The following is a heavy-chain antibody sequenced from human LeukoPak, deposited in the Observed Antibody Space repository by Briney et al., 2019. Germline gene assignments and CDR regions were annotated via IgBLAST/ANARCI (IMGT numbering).Heavy chain of an antibody. CDR3: AMCLSGYYLGFDY. V-gene: IGHV1-2*02. Sequence: ASVKVSCKASGYTFTSYGISWVRQAPGQGLEWMGWINPNSGGTNYAQKFQGRVTMTRDTSISTAYMELSRLRSDDTAVYYCAMCLSGYYLGFDYWGQGTLVTVSS. CDR2: INPNSGGT. CDR1: GYTFTSYG. J-gene: IGHJ4*02. D-gene: IGHD3-3*01.